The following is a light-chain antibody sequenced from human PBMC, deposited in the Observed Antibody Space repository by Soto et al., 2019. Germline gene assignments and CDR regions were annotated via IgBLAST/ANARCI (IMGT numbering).Light chain of an antibody. J-gene: IGKJ1*01. CDR2: GAS. CDR1: QSVSRSY. V-gene: IGKV3-20*01. Sequence: EVVLTQSPGTLSLSSGKRATLSCRASQSVSRSYLAWYQQKPGQAPRLLIYGASSRATGIPDRFSGSGSGTDFTLTISRLEPEDFAVYYCQQYGSSPPRTFGQGTKVDI. CDR3: QQYGSSPPRT.